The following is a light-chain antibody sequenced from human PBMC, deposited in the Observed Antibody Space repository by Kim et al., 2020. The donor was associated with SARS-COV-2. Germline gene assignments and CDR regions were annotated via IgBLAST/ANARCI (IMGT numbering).Light chain of an antibody. CDR1: SLSSYY. Sequence: SSELTQDSAVSVALGQTVRITCQGDSLSSYYASWYQQKPGQAPVLVIYGKNNRPSGIPDRFSGSSSGNTASLTITGTQAEDEADYYCNSRDSSVNHLVFGGGTHLTVL. CDR2: GKN. CDR3: NSRDSSVNHLV. J-gene: IGLJ3*02. V-gene: IGLV3-19*01.